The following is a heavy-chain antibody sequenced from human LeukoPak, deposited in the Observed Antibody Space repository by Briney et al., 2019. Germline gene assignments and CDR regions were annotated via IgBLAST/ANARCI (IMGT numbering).Heavy chain of an antibody. V-gene: IGHV4-59*01. CDR1: GGSISSYY. Sequence: PSETLSLTCTVSGGSISSYYWSWIRQPPGKGLEWIGYIYYSGSTNYNPSLKSPVTISVDTSKNQFSLKLSSVTAADTAVYYCARVRGDFGVVIIDYWGQGTLVTVSS. CDR3: ARVRGDFGVVIIDY. J-gene: IGHJ4*02. D-gene: IGHD3-3*01. CDR2: IYYSGST.